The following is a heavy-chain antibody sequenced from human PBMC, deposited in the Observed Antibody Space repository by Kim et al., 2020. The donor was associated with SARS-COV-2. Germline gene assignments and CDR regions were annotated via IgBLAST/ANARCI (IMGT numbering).Heavy chain of an antibody. CDR2: ISYSGNS. CDR3: ARGQPLDY. CDR1: GGSIRSGGKF. D-gene: IGHD2-2*01. J-gene: IGHJ4*02. V-gene: IGHV4-31*03. Sequence: SETLSLTCSVSGGSIRSGGKFWTWIRQHPAKGLEWIGYISYSGNSHYSPSLRSRVRISLQTSENQFSLELTSVTAADTAVYYCARGQPLDYWGQGILVTVSS.